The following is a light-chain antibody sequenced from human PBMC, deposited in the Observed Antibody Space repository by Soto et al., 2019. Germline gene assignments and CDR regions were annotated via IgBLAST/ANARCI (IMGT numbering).Light chain of an antibody. CDR2: DVS. J-gene: IGLJ2*01. CDR1: SSDVGAYNY. V-gene: IGLV2-14*03. Sequence: QSALTQPASVSGSPGQSITISCTGTSSDVGAYNYVSWYQQHPGTAPKLMIYDVSNRPSGISNRFSGSKSGNTASLTISGLQAEVEADYYCSSYTSSTLVFGGGTNLTVL. CDR3: SSYTSSTLV.